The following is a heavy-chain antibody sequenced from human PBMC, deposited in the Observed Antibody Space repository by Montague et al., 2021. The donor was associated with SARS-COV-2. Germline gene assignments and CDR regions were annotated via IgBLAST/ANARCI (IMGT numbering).Heavy chain of an antibody. CDR3: AREAWFGDKTSASEYYGMDV. V-gene: IGHV4-4*07. CDR1: GGSISSYY. J-gene: IGHJ6*02. CDR2: IYTSGST. D-gene: IGHD3-10*01. Sequence: SETLSLTCTVSGGSISSYYWSWIRQPAGKGLEWIERIYTSGSTNYNPSLKSRVTMSVDTSKNQFSLKLSSVTAADTAVYYCAREAWFGDKTSASEYYGMDVWGQGTTVTVSS.